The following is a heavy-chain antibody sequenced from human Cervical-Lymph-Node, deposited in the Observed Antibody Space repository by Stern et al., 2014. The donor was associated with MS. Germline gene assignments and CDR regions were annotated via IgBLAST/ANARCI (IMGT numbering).Heavy chain of an antibody. CDR1: GGSISSGGYY. CDR2: IYYSGST. V-gene: IGHV4-31*01. CDR3: ARGPHGIFDY. J-gene: IGHJ4*02. Sequence: QDQLVQSGPGLVKPSQTLSLTCTVSGGSISSGGYYWSWIRQHPGKGLEWIGYIYYSGSTYYNPSLKSLVTISVDTSKNQFSLKLSSVTAADTAVYYCARGPHGIFDYWGQGTLVTVSS.